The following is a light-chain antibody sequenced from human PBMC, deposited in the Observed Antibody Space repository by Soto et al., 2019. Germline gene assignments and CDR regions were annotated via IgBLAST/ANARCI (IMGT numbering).Light chain of an antibody. CDR1: SSNIGAGYN. CDR2: GDS. CDR3: QSYDSSLSGWL. V-gene: IGLV1-40*01. Sequence: QSVLTQPPSASGAPGQRVTISCTGSSSNIGAGYNVHWYQQVPGTAPKLLIYGDSNRPSGVPDRFSGSKSGTSASLAITGLQAEDEADYYCQSYDSSLSGWLFGGGTKVTVL. J-gene: IGLJ3*02.